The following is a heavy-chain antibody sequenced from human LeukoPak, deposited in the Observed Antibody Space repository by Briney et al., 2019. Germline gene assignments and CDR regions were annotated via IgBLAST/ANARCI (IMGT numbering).Heavy chain of an antibody. V-gene: IGHV1-46*01. J-gene: IGHJ4*02. CDR2: INPSGGST. CDR3: ARDHAELTSPVVPAAMDY. Sequence: ASVEVSCKASGYTFTSYYMHWVRQAPGQGPEWMGIINPSGGSTSYAQKFQGRVTMTRDTSTSTVYMELSSLRSEDTAVYYCARDHAELTSPVVPAAMDYWGQGTLVTVSS. D-gene: IGHD2-2*01. CDR1: GYTFTSYY.